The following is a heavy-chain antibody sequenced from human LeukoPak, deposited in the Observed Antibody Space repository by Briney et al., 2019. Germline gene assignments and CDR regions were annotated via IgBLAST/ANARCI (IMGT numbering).Heavy chain of an antibody. V-gene: IGHV3-20*04. CDR1: GFTFDDYG. D-gene: IGHD3-22*01. CDR2: INWNGGST. CDR3: ARRRGPHCYDSSGYGGGLDY. J-gene: IGHJ4*02. Sequence: ASLLLSCAASGFTFDDYGMSCGCQAPGKGLEWVSGINWNGGSTGYADSVKGRFTISRDNAKNSLYLQMNSLRAEDTALYYCARRRGPHCYDSSGYGGGLDYWGQGTLVTVSS.